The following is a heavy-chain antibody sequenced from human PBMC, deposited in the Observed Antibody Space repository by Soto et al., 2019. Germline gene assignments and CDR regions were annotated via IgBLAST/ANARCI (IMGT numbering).Heavy chain of an antibody. CDR2: LSPNDGKT. V-gene: IGHV1-18*01. D-gene: IGHD3-16*01. CDR3: VRGGGSNAYGLEV. Sequence: QVQMVQSGAEVKQPGASVKVSCKASVYTFTNFGLNWVRQAHGRGLEWMGWLSPNDGKTNYAQTLQGRVTMTPDTAASTAYMVLGSLRFDDTAIYYCVRGGGSNAYGLEVWGPGPTVTVS. J-gene: IGHJ6*02. CDR1: VYTFTNFG.